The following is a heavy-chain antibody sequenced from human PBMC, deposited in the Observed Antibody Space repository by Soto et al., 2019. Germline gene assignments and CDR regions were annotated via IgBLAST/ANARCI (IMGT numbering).Heavy chain of an antibody. CDR2: ISSGSDYI. CDR3: ARDVQFGVFDY. CDR1: GFTFSSYS. V-gene: IGHV3-21*01. D-gene: IGHD3-16*01. Sequence: GGSLRLSCAASGFTFSSYSMAWVRQAPGKGLEWVSAISSGSDYIYYADSVKGRFTISRDNAKNSLYLQMDSLRAEDTAVYYCARDVQFGVFDYWGQGTLVTVSS. J-gene: IGHJ4*02.